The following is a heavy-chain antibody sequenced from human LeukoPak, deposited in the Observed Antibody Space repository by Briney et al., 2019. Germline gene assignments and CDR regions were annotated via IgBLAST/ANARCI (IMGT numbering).Heavy chain of an antibody. CDR2: INTDGSST. J-gene: IGHJ4*02. V-gene: IGHV3-74*01. D-gene: IGHD3-22*01. CDR3: ARSLLYYYDSSGPEN. CDR1: GFTFSNYG. Sequence: GGSLRLSCAASGFTFSNYGMHWVRQAPGKGLAWVSRINTDGSSTSYADSVKGRFTISRDNAKNTLYLQMNSLRAEDTAVYYCARSLLYYYDSSGPENWGQGSLVTVSS.